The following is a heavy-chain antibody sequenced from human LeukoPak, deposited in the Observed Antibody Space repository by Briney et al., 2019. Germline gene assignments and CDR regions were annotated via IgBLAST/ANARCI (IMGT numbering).Heavy chain of an antibody. V-gene: IGHV1-69*13. CDR3: ARSSSSSGQFDY. CDR2: IIPIFGTA. J-gene: IGHJ4*02. CDR1: GGTFSSYA. Sequence: SVKVSCKASGGTFSSYAISWVRQAPGQGVEWMGGIIPIFGTANYAQKFQGRVTITADESTSTAYMELSSLRSEDTAVYYCARSSSSSGQFDYWGKGTLVTVSS. D-gene: IGHD6-6*01.